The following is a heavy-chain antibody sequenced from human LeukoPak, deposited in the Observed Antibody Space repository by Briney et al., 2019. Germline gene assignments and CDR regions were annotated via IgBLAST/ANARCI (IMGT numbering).Heavy chain of an antibody. J-gene: IGHJ6*03. CDR1: GGSISSYY. Sequence: PSETLSLTCTVSGGSISSYYWSWIRQPPGKGLEWIGYIYYSGSTNYNPSLTSRVTISVDTSKNQFSLKLSSVTAADTAVYYCARGMGYYYYMDVWGKGTTVTISS. CDR2: IYYSGST. V-gene: IGHV4-59*01. CDR3: ARGMGYYYYMDV. D-gene: IGHD2-8*01.